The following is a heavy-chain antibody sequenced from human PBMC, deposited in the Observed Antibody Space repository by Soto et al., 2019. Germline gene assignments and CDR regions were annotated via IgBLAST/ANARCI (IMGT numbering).Heavy chain of an antibody. CDR1: GGTFSSYA. CDR2: IIPIFGTA. CDR3: ARGGPITMVRGVIIYFDY. Sequence: QVQLVQSGAEVKKPGSSVKVSCKASGGTFSSYAISWVRQAPGQGLEWMGGIIPIFGTANYAQKFQGRVTITADESTSTAYMELSSLRSEDTAVYYCARGGPITMVRGVIIYFDYWGQGTLVTVSS. V-gene: IGHV1-69*01. J-gene: IGHJ4*02. D-gene: IGHD3-10*01.